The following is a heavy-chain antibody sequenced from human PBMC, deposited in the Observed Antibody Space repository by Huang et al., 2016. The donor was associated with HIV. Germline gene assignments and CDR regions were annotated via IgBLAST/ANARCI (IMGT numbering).Heavy chain of an antibody. J-gene: IGHJ5*02. V-gene: IGHV4-34*01. D-gene: IGHD3-16*01. CDR3: AREVMTSFGGPFDP. CDR1: RGSLSGYY. CDR2: INYSGTS. Sequence: QVQLYQWGAGLLRPSETLSLTCAVYRGSLSGYYWSWIRQSPEKGLELIGEINYSGTSNYNPALKSRVTISVDTSKKQLSLKLKSVTAADTALYYCAREVMTSFGGPFDPWGQGTLVAVSS.